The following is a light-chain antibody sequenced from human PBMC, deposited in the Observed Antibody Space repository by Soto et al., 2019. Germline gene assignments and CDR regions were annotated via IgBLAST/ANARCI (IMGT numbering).Light chain of an antibody. J-gene: IGKJ4*01. CDR2: GAS. V-gene: IGKV3-20*01. CDR1: QSISSSY. Sequence: DIVLTQSPGTLSLSPGESGTLSCRASQSISSSYLAWYQQKPGQAPRLLIYGASTRANGIPDRFSGSGSGTDFTLTISRLEPEDFAVYYCQQYVNSLTFGGGTKVQIK. CDR3: QQYVNSLT.